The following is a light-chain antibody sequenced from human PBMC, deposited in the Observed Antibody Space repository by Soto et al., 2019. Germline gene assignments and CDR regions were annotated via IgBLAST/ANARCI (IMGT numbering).Light chain of an antibody. V-gene: IGLV4-69*01. Sequence: QLVLTQSPSASASLGASVKLTCTLSSGHSSYAIAWHQQQPEKGPRYLMKVNSDGSHSKGDGIPDRFSGSRSGAERYFTISSLQSEDEADYYCSSYTSSSTLVFGGGTKLTVL. J-gene: IGLJ3*02. CDR3: SSYTSSSTLV. CDR1: SGHSSYA. CDR2: VNSDGSH.